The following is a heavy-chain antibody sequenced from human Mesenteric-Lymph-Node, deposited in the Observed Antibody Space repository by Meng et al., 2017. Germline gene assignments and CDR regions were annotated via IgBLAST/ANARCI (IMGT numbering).Heavy chain of an antibody. J-gene: IGHJ4*02. Sequence: SETLSLTCTVSGGSISSGSYYWSWIRQPAGKGLEWIGRIYTSGSTNYNPSLKSRVTISVDTSKNQFSLKLSSVTAADTAVYYCARGGYPGYCSGGSCYSADYWGQGTLVTVSS. V-gene: IGHV4-61*02. CDR1: GGSISSGSYY. CDR3: ARGGYPGYCSGGSCYSADY. D-gene: IGHD2-15*01. CDR2: IYTSGST.